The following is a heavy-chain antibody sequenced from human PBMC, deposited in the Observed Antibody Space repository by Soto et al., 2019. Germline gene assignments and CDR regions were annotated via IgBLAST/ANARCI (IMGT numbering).Heavy chain of an antibody. J-gene: IGHJ6*03. CDR2: IRSKANSYAT. CDR1: GFTFSGSA. V-gene: IGHV3-73*01. D-gene: IGHD3-3*01. Sequence: WGSLRLSCAASGFTFSGSAMHWVRQASGKGLEWVGRIRSKANSYATAYAASVKGRFTISRDDSKNTAYLQMNSLKTEDTAVYYCTFLSIYYYMDVWGKGTTVTVSS. CDR3: TFLSIYYYMDV.